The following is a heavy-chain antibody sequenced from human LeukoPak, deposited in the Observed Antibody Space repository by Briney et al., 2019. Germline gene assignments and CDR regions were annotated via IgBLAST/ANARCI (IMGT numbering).Heavy chain of an antibody. CDR3: ARFRYSSGSY. CDR2: INPNSGGT. V-gene: IGHV1-2*02. Sequence: ASVKVSCKASGYTFTSYGISWVRQAPGQGLEWMGWINPNSGGTNYAQKFQGRVTMTRDTSISTAYMELSRLRSDDTAVYYCARFRYSSGSYWGQGTLVTVSS. CDR1: GYTFTSYG. J-gene: IGHJ4*02. D-gene: IGHD6-19*01.